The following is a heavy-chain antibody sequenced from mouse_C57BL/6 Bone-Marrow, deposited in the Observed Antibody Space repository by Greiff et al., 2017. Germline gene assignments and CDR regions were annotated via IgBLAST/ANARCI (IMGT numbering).Heavy chain of an antibody. J-gene: IGHJ1*03. Sequence: VKLQQPGAELVMPGASVKLSCKASGYTFTSYWLHWVKQRPGQGLAWIGELDPSDSYTNYNQKFKGKSTLTVDKSSSTAYMQLSSLTSGDSAVXYCARESLLLPPEYFDVWGTGTTVTVAS. CDR3: ARESLLLPPEYFDV. CDR1: GYTFTSYW. D-gene: IGHD1-1*01. CDR2: LDPSDSYT. V-gene: IGHV1-69*01.